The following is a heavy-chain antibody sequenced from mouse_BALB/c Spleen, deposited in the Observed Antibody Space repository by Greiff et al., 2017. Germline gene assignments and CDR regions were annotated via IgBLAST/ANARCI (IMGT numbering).Heavy chain of an antibody. CDR3: ARPYGNYVRYAMDY. Sequence: QVQLQQSGPRLVQPSQSLSITCTVSGFSLTSYGVHWVRQSPGKGLEWLGVIWSGGSTDYNAAFISRLSISKDNSKSQVFFKMNSLQANDTAIYYCARPYGNYVRYAMDYWGQGTSVTVSS. CDR2: IWSGGST. CDR1: GFSLTSYG. V-gene: IGHV2-2*02. D-gene: IGHD2-10*02. J-gene: IGHJ4*01.